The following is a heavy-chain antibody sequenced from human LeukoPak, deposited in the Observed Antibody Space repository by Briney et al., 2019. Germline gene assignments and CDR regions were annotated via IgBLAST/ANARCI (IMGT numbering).Heavy chain of an antibody. V-gene: IGHV3-23*01. Sequence: GGSLRLSCAASGFTFSDYAMSWVRQAPGKGLEWLSVISGGSGGSTYYADSVTGRFTVSRDNSKNTVDLQMNNLRAEDTAIYYCAKDHANTPVVANWGQGILVSVSS. D-gene: IGHD2-21*01. CDR3: AKDHANTPVVAN. CDR2: ISGGSGGST. CDR1: GFTFSDYA. J-gene: IGHJ4*02.